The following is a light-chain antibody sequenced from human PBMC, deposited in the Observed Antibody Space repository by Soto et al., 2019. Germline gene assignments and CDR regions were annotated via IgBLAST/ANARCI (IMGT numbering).Light chain of an antibody. J-gene: IGKJ2*01. Sequence: EIVLTQSPGTLSFSPGERATLSCRASQSIISDSLAWYQQKPGQAPRLLISGASSRATGIPDRFSGSGSGTSFSLTVSSLEPEDSAVVYCQQYGSSPPTFGEGTKVEIK. V-gene: IGKV3-20*01. CDR2: GAS. CDR1: QSIISDS. CDR3: QQYGSSPPT.